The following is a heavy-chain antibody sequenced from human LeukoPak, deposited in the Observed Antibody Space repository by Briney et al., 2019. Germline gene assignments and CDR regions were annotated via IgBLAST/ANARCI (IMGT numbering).Heavy chain of an antibody. V-gene: IGHV3-7*01. Sequence: GGSLRLSCAASGFTFSNAWMNWVRQAPGKGLEWVANIKQDGSEKYYVDSVRGRFTISRDNAKDSLYLQMNSLRAEDTAVYYCAREWRGSSYFRGQGTLVTVSS. CDR1: GFTFSNAW. CDR2: IKQDGSEK. J-gene: IGHJ4*02. CDR3: AREWRGSSYF. D-gene: IGHD6-13*01.